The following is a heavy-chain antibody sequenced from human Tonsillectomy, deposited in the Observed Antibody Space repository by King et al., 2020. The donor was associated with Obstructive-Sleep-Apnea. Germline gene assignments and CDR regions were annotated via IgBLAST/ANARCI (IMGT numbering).Heavy chain of an antibody. CDR2: YQHVGVSP. CDR3: AKETRSTGWTYGGY. Sequence: VQLVESGGAVFNLGGSLSLPCQPPGSFSISFAWPWFRQPQGKGRDWGAVYQHVGVSPSNGASVRGRFTISRDNSKNILFLQMNSLRFEDTAVYYCAKETRSTGWTYGGYWGRGTLVTVSS. J-gene: IGHJ4*02. V-gene: IGHV3-30*18. D-gene: IGHD6-19*01. CDR1: GSFSISFA.